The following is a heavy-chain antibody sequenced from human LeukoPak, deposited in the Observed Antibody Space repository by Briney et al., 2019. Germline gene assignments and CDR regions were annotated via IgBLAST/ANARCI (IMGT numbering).Heavy chain of an antibody. Sequence: PSETLSLTCTVSGGSISSHYWSWIRQPPGKGLEWIGYIYYSGSTNYNPSLKSRVTMSVDTSKNQFSLKLSSVTAADTAVYYCAREGTDYDILTGFYYYYGMDVWGQGTTVTVSS. CDR2: IYYSGST. D-gene: IGHD3-9*01. V-gene: IGHV4-59*11. CDR1: GGSISSHY. J-gene: IGHJ6*02. CDR3: AREGTDYDILTGFYYYYGMDV.